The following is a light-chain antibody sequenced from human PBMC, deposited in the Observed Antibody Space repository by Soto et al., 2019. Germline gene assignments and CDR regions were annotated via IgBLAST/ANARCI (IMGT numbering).Light chain of an antibody. CDR3: SSYTSSSTYV. CDR1: SSDVGGYNY. Sequence: QSALTQPASVSGSPGQSITISCTGSSSDVGGYNYVSWYQQHPGKAPKLLLYEVSNRPSGVSNRFSGSKSGNTASLTISGLQAEDEAAYYCSSYTSSSTYVFGTGTKLTVL. J-gene: IGLJ1*01. CDR2: EVS. V-gene: IGLV2-14*01.